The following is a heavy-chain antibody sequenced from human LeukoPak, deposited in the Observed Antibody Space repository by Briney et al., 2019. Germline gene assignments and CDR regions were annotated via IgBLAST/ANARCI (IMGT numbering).Heavy chain of an antibody. CDR2: IIPIFGTA. CDR3: ARERPHIVVVTANPNAFDI. V-gene: IGHV1-69*01. CDR1: GGTFSIYA. D-gene: IGHD2-21*02. Sequence: SVKVSCKASGGTFSIYAISWVRQAPGQGLEWMGGIIPIFGTANYAQKFQGRVTITADESTSTAYMELSSLRSEDTAVYYCARERPHIVVVTANPNAFDIWGQGTMVTVSS. J-gene: IGHJ3*02.